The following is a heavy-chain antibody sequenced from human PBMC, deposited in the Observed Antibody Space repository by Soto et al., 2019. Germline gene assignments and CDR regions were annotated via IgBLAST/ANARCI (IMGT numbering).Heavy chain of an antibody. CDR2: ITYDGTTK. Sequence: QAQLVESGGGVVQPGGSLRLSCAASGFTFSNYAMYWVRQAPGKGLEWVTAITYDGTTKYYGDSVKGRFSISRDNSKNTLYLQMNSLRAEDTALYYCAMGYISPDTFDIWGQGTMVTVSS. CDR3: AMGYISPDTFDI. CDR1: GFTFSNYA. J-gene: IGHJ3*02. D-gene: IGHD5-12*01. V-gene: IGHV3-30*03.